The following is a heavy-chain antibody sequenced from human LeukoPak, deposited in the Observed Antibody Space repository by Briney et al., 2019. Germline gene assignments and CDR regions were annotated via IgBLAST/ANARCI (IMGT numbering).Heavy chain of an antibody. CDR1: GYTFTSYG. J-gene: IGHJ4*02. CDR3: ARGSPTARLRFTFFY. V-gene: IGHV1-18*01. CDR2: ISAYNGNT. D-gene: IGHD2/OR15-2a*01. Sequence: ASVKVSCKASGYTFTSYGISWVRQAPGQGLEWMGWISAYNGNTNYAQKLQGRVTMTTDTSTSTAYMELRSLRSDDTAVYYCARGSPTARLRFTFFYWGQGTLVTVSS.